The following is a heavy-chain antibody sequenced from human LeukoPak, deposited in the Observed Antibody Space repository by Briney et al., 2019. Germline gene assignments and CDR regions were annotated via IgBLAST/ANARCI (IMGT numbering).Heavy chain of an antibody. CDR3: VTGNYYYYMDV. J-gene: IGHJ6*03. V-gene: IGHV1-2*02. CDR2: INPNSSGT. CDR1: GYTFTGYY. Sequence: GASVKVSCKASGYTFTGYYMHWVRQAPGQGLEWMGWINPNSSGTNYAQKFQGRVTMTRDTSISTAYMELSRLRSDDTAVYYCVTGNYYYYMDVWGKGTTVTVSS.